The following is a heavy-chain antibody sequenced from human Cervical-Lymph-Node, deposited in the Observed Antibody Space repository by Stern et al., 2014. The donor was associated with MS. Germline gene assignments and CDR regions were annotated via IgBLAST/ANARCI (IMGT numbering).Heavy chain of an antibody. CDR1: GFTFSTYG. CDR2: VSNSGTTF. CDR3: VRTWRENSFDF. Sequence: EDQLVESGGGLVQPGGSLKLSCEASGFTFSTYGMSWVRQAPGKGLQWLAFVSNSGTTFHYADSVEGRFTMSRDNAGSAVYLQMHSLRDEDTAKYYCVRTWRENSFDFWGQGTLVTVSS. J-gene: IGHJ4*02. V-gene: IGHV3-48*02. D-gene: IGHD5-12*01.